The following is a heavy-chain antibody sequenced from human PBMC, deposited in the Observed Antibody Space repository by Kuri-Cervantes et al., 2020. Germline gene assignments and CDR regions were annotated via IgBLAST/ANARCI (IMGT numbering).Heavy chain of an antibody. CDR1: GFTFSSYA. J-gene: IGHJ6*02. V-gene: IGHV3-48*02. CDR2: ISSSSSTI. CDR3: ARDRGGYPPSRYGMDV. D-gene: IGHD5-24*01. Sequence: LSLTCAASGFTFSSYAMHWVRQAPGKGLEWVSYISSSSSTIYYADSVKGRFTISRDNAKNSLYLQMNSLRDEDTAVYYCARDRGGYPPSRYGMDVWGQGTTVTVSS.